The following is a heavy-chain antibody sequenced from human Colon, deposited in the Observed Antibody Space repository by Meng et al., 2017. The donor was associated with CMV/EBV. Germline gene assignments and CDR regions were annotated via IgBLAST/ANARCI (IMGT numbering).Heavy chain of an antibody. V-gene: IGHV3-11*04. D-gene: IGHD4-17*01. J-gene: IGHJ4*02. Sequence: SCGDTVYKLNDYYMNKNRQARGKGLEWVAYISSNGNMIYYANCVKGRFTISRDTAKNSLFLQMNSLRVDDTALYYCARSLTTVFDSWGQGTLVTVSS. CDR2: ISSNGNMI. CDR3: ARSLTTVFDS. CDR1: VYKLNDYY.